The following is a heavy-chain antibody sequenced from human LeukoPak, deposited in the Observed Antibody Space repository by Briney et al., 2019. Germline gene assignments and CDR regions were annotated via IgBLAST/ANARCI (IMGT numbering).Heavy chain of an antibody. CDR2: INHSGST. CDR3: ARVCKEYYYDSSGCYGYYYYMDV. CDR1: GGSFSGYY. D-gene: IGHD3-22*01. Sequence: SETLSLTCAVYGGSFSGYYWSWIRQPPGKGLEWIGEINHSGSTNYNLSLKSRVTISVDTSKNQFSLKLSSVTAADTAVYYCARVCKEYYYDSSGCYGYYYYMDVWGKGTTVTVSS. V-gene: IGHV4-34*01. J-gene: IGHJ6*03.